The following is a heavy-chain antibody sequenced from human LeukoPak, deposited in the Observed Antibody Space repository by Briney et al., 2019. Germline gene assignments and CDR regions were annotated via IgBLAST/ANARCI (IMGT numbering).Heavy chain of an antibody. Sequence: GASVKVSCKASGYTFTGYYMHWVRQAPGQGLEWMGWINPNSGGTNYAQKFQGRVTMTRDTSISTAYMELSRLRSDDTAVYYCARAPNTAMVTGNDDYWGQGTLVTVSS. CDR1: GYTFTGYY. D-gene: IGHD5-18*01. J-gene: IGHJ4*02. V-gene: IGHV1-2*02. CDR2: INPNSGGT. CDR3: ARAPNTAMVTGNDDY.